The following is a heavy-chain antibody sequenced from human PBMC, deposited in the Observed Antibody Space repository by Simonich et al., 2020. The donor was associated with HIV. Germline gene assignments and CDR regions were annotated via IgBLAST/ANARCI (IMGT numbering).Heavy chain of an antibody. D-gene: IGHD3-10*01. Sequence: QLQLQESGPGLVKPSETLSLTCAVFHGSFSDYYWSWIRQPPGKGLEWIGEINHSGRTKYNPSLKSRVTISVDTSKNQFSLKLRSVTAADTAVYYCARAGLTMVRGVPASFDVWGQGTMVTVSS. CDR1: HGSFSDYY. CDR2: INHSGRT. V-gene: IGHV4-34*01. CDR3: ARAGLTMVRGVPASFDV. J-gene: IGHJ3*01.